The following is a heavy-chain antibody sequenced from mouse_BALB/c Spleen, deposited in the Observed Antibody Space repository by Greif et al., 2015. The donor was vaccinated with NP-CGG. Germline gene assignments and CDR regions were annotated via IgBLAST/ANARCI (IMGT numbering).Heavy chain of an antibody. CDR3: ARDYYGSSYPPWFAY. J-gene: IGHJ3*01. CDR2: ISCYNGAT. Sequence: LVKTGASVKISCKASGYSFNGYYMHWVKQSHGKSLEWIGYISCYNGATSYNQKFKGKATFTVDTSSSXAYMQFNSLTSEDSAVYYCARDYYGSSYPPWFAYWGQGTLVTVSA. D-gene: IGHD1-1*01. V-gene: IGHV1S34*01. CDR1: GYSFNGYY.